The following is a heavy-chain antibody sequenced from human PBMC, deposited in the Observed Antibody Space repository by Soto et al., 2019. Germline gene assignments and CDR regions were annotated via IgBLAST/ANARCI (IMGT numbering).Heavy chain of an antibody. D-gene: IGHD1-26*01. V-gene: IGHV5-51*01. CDR3: ARLGPEGALDYYYYYMDV. CDR2: IYPGDSDT. CDR1: GYSFTSYW. Sequence: PGESLKISCKGSGYSFTSYWIGWVRQMPGKGLEWMGIIYPGDSDTRYSPSFQGQVTISADKSISTAYLQWSSLKASDTAMYYWARLGPEGALDYYYYYMDVWGKGTTVTVSS. J-gene: IGHJ6*03.